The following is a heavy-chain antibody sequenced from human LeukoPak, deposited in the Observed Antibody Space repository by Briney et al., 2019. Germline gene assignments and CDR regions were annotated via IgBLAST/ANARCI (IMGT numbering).Heavy chain of an antibody. V-gene: IGHV1-2*06. J-gene: IGHJ4*02. D-gene: IGHD1-26*01. CDR1: GYTFTGYY. CDR3: ARLSIVGAFDY. CDR2: INPNSGGT. Sequence: ASVKVSCKASGYTFTGYYMHWVRQAPGQGLEWMGRINPNSGGTNYAQKFQGRVTMTRDTSISTAYMELSRLRSDDTAVYCCARLSIVGAFDYWGQGTLVTVSS.